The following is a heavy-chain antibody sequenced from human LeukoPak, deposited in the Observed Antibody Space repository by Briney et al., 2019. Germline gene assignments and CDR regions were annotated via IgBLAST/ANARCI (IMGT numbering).Heavy chain of an antibody. CDR1: GFTFSSYG. V-gene: IGHV3-30*02. D-gene: IGHD2-15*01. J-gene: IGHJ4*02. CDR3: AREGLMVALGRTFDY. CDR2: IRYDGSNK. Sequence: QAGGSLRLSCAASGFTFSSYGMHWVRQAPGKGLEWVAFIRYDGSNKYYADSVKGRFTISRNNSKNTLYLQMNSLRAEDTAVYYCAREGLMVALGRTFDYWGQGTLVTVSS.